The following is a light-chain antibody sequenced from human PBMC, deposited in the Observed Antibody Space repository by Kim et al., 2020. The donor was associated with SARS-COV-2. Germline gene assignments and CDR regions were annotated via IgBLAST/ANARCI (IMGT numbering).Light chain of an antibody. V-gene: IGLV2-8*01. CDR1: SSDFGPYNY. J-gene: IGLJ1*01. CDR3: TSHANNNYV. CDR2: EVT. Sequence: ALTQPPSASGSPGQSVTISCSGTSSDFGPYNYVSWYQQHPGKAPKLIIYEVTKRPSGVPDRFSGSKSGNTASLTVSGLQAEDEADYYCTSHANNNYVFGTGTKVTVL.